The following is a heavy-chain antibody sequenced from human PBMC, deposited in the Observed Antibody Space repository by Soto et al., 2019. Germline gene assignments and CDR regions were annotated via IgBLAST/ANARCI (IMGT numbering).Heavy chain of an antibody. J-gene: IGHJ4*02. CDR2: IRIRSTNI. V-gene: IGHV3-48*01. CDR1: GFTFSIDG. Sequence: EVQLVEAGGGLVQPGGSLGLSCAASGFTFSIDGMNWVRQTPGKGLEWVSYIRIRSTNIPYADSVKGRVTISRDNAKNSLYLQMNSLGAEDTAVSYCARGAAGNAYFWGQGIPVTVSS. CDR3: ARGAAGNAYF. D-gene: IGHD6-13*01.